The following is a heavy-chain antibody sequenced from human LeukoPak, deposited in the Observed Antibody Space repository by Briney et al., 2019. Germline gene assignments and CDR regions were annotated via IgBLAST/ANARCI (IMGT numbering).Heavy chain of an antibody. D-gene: IGHD3-22*01. CDR2: IIPIFGTA. J-gene: IGHJ5*02. V-gene: IGHV1-69*13. Sequence: SVKVSCKASGGTFSSYAISWVRQAPGQGLEWMGGIIPIFGTANYAQKFQGRVTITADESTSTAHMELSSLRSEDTAVYYCAKATRYDYYDSSGYSNWFDPWGQGTLVTVSS. CDR1: GGTFSSYA. CDR3: AKATRYDYYDSSGYSNWFDP.